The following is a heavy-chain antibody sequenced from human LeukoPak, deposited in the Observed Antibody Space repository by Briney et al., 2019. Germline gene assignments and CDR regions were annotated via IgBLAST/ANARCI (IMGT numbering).Heavy chain of an antibody. D-gene: IGHD6-13*01. Sequence: SETLSLTCSVSGAXVTSHSWSWIRQPPGKQLESIGMIYNSVTTNYRPSLKSRVTISVDASKNQLSLKLSSVTAADTAVYYCARGGASSHWFGSWGQGTLVTVSS. CDR3: ARGGASSHWFGS. J-gene: IGHJ5*01. CDR2: IYNSVTT. V-gene: IGHV4-59*02. CDR1: GAXVTSHS.